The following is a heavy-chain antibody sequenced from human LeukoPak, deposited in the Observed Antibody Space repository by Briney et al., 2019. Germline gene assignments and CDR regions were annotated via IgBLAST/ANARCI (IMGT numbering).Heavy chain of an antibody. V-gene: IGHV4-39*07. D-gene: IGHD3-10*01. Sequence: SETLSLTCTVSGGSISSSSYYWGWIRQPPGKGLEWIGSFYYSGSTYYNPSLKSRVTISLDTPKNQFSLKLSSVTAADTAVYYCARLVKNRRFTMVRGEMSPIYSYYMDVWGKGTTVTISS. CDR1: GGSISSSSYY. CDR2: FYYSGST. J-gene: IGHJ6*03. CDR3: ARLVKNRRFTMVRGEMSPIYSYYMDV.